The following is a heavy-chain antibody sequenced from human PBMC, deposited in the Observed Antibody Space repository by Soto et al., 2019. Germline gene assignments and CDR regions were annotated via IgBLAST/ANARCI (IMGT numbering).Heavy chain of an antibody. CDR2: TRPNSGTT. D-gene: IGHD6-13*01. CDR1: GNTFTSYD. J-gene: IGHJ4*02. V-gene: IGHV1-8*01. CDR3: ARGRGSTSWYYFDY. Sequence: ASVKVSCKTSGNTFTSYDMNWVRQAPGQGLEWMGWTRPNSGTTGYAGKFQGRVSMTRNTSISTAYMELSGLTSEDTAVYYCARGRGSTSWYYFDYWGQGTQVTVSS.